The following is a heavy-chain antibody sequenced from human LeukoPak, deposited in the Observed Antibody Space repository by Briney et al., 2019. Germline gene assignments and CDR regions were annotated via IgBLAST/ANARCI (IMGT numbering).Heavy chain of an antibody. V-gene: IGHV4-4*02. CDR1: GGSISSSNW. J-gene: IGHJ5*02. D-gene: IGHD2-15*01. CDR3: ARESKDIVVVVAANGGWFDP. CDR2: IYHSGST. Sequence: TSSETLSLTCAVSGGSISSSNWWSWVRQPPGKGLEWLGEIYHSGSTNYNPSLKSRVTISVDTSKNQFSLKLSSVTAADTAVYYCARESKDIVVVVAANGGWFDPWGQGTLVTVSS.